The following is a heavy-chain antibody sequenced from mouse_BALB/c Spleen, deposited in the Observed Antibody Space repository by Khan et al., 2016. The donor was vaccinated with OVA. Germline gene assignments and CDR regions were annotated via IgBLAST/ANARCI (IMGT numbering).Heavy chain of an antibody. CDR2: MISSGYT. V-gene: IGHV3-8*02. J-gene: IGHJ3*01. CDR3: ARSTYRYAFAY. Sequence: EVQLQESGPSLVQPSQTLSLTCSVTGDSISSGYWSWIRKFPGNKLEYMGYMISSGYTYYNPSLKSRISITRHTSKYQYYLQLNSVTTEDTATYYCARSTYRYAFAYWGQGTLVTVST. CDR1: GDSISSGY. D-gene: IGHD2-14*01.